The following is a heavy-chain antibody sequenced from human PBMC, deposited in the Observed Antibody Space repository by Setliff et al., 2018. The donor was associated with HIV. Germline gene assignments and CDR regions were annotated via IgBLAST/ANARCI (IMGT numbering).Heavy chain of an antibody. J-gene: IGHJ4*02. CDR1: GGTFSIYA. D-gene: IGHD6-13*01. CDR3: ARDPHISSWYSRATTVDY. Sequence: SVKVSCKASGGTFSIYAISWVRQAPGQGLEWMGGIIPIFGIPNYAQKFQGRVTITADESTSTAYMELSSLRSDDTAVYYCARDPHISSWYSRATTVDYWGQGTLVTVSS. V-gene: IGHV1-69*13. CDR2: IIPIFGIP.